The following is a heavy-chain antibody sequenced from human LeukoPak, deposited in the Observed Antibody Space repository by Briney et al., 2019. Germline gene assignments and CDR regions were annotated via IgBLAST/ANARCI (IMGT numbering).Heavy chain of an antibody. CDR1: GYSFTSYW. CDR3: ARHVTIFGVVTYYMDV. V-gene: IGHV5-51*01. D-gene: IGHD3-3*01. CDR2: IYPGDSDT. J-gene: IGHJ6*03. Sequence: GESLKISCKGSGYSFTSYWIGWVRQMPGKGLEWMGIIYPGDSDTRYSPSFQGQATISADKSISTAYLQWSSLKASDTAMYYCARHVTIFGVVTYYMDVWGKGTTVTVSS.